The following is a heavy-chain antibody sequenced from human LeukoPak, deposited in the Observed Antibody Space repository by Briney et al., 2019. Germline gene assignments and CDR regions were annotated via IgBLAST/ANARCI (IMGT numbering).Heavy chain of an antibody. CDR1: GFTFDDYA. D-gene: IGHD3-22*01. CDR3: AKAFYDSTGSAFDI. J-gene: IGHJ3*02. V-gene: IGHV3-9*01. Sequence: GRSLRLSCAASGFTFDDYAMHWVRHAPGKGLEWVSGISWNSGSIVYVDSVKGRFTISRDNAKNSLYLQMDSLRAEDTAFYYCAKAFYDSTGSAFDIWGQGTMVTVSS. CDR2: ISWNSGSI.